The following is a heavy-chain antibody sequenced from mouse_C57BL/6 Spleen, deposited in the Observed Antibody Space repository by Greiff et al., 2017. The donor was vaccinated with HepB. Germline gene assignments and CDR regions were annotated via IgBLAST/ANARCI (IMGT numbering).Heavy chain of an antibody. CDR1: GYTFTSYW. J-gene: IGHJ4*01. CDR2: INPSNGGT. CDR3: ARSHYYGSSYGWFNYAMDY. Sequence: QVQLQQPGTELVKPGASVKLSCKASGYTFTSYWMHWVKQRPGQGLEWIGNINPSNGGTNYNEKFKSKATLTVDKSSSTAYMQLSSLTSEDSAVYYCARSHYYGSSYGWFNYAMDYWGQGTSVTVSS. V-gene: IGHV1-53*01. D-gene: IGHD1-1*01.